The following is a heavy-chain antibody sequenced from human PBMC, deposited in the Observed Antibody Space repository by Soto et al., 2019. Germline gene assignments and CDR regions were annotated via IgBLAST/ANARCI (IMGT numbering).Heavy chain of an antibody. CDR1: GLTFNSYV. Sequence: GGSLRLSCASSGLTFNSYVMVWVRQAPGKGLEWVSTITGNSGSTAYGDSVKGRFTISRDNSKSTLYLQMNSLRVEDTAAYYCATSPDWPNRYFDYWGQGTLVTVSS. CDR2: ITGNSGST. J-gene: IGHJ4*01. CDR3: ATSPDWPNRYFDY. V-gene: IGHV3-23*01. D-gene: IGHD3-9*01.